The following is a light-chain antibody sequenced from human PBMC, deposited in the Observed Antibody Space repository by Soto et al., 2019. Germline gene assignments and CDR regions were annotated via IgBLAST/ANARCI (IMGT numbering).Light chain of an antibody. J-gene: IGKJ1*01. CDR2: SAS. CDR3: LQHNTYPWT. Sequence: DIQMTQSPSSLSASGGDRVTITCRASQGIRNDLNWYQQKPGRAPKRLIYSASSLQSGVPSRFSGSGSGTDFTLTISSLQPEDFATYYCLQHNTYPWTFGQGTKVEIK. V-gene: IGKV1-17*01. CDR1: QGIRND.